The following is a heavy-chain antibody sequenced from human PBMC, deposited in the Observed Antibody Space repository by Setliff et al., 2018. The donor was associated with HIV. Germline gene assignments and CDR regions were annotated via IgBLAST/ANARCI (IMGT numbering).Heavy chain of an antibody. D-gene: IGHD5-12*01. V-gene: IGHV4-4*07. CDR1: GGSISNYY. CDR3: AREIWGQVAHVPYGMDV. CDR2: IYTSGST. J-gene: IGHJ6*02. Sequence: SETLSLTCTVSGGSISNYYWSWIRQPAGKGLEWIGRIYTSGSTNYNPSLKSRVTMSVDTSKNQFSLKLSSVTAADTAVYYCAREIWGQVAHVPYGMDVWGQGTTVTVSS.